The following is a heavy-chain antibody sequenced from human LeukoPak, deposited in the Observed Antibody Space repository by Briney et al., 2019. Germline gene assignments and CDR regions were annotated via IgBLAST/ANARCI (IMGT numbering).Heavy chain of an antibody. D-gene: IGHD3-16*01. CDR1: GCSVSRNY. J-gene: IGHJ4*02. V-gene: IGHV3-66*01. CDR2: IYIGGST. CDR3: ATKIFRLGM. Sequence: PGGSLRLSCAPSGCSVSRNYMMWVRQAPGKGLEWVSSIYIGGSTYYADSVKGRFTISRDNPNNTLYLQMHSLRAEDTTVYYCATKIFRLGMWGRGTLVTVSS.